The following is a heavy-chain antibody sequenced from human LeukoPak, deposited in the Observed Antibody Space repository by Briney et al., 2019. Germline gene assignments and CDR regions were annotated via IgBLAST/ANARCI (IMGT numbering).Heavy chain of an antibody. D-gene: IGHD3-10*01. Sequence: SETLSLTRAVSGYSISSGYYWGWIRQPPGKGLEWIGSIYHSGSTYYNPSLKSRVTISVDTSKNQFSLKLSSVTAADTAVYYCAREPAVRGVIGRRFDPWGQGTLVTVSS. J-gene: IGHJ5*02. CDR1: GYSISSGYY. CDR3: AREPAVRGVIGRRFDP. V-gene: IGHV4-38-2*02. CDR2: IYHSGST.